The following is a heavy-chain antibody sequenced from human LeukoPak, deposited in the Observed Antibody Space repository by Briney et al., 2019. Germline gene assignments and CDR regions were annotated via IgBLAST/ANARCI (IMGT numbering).Heavy chain of an antibody. V-gene: IGHV4-34*01. J-gene: IGHJ6*03. CDR3: ARGRSPSDYDFWSGRYYMDV. CDR1: GGSFSGYY. CDR2: INHSGNT. D-gene: IGHD3-3*01. Sequence: SETLPLTCAVYGGSFSGYYWSWIRQPPGKGLEWIGEINHSGNTNYNPSLKSRVTISVDTSKNQFSLKLSSVTAADTAVYYCARGRSPSDYDFWSGRYYMDVWGKGTTVTVSS.